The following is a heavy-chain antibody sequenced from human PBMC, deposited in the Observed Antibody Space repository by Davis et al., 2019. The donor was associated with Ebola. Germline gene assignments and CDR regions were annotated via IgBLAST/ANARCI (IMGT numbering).Heavy chain of an antibody. J-gene: IGHJ6*02. Sequence: GESLKISCKGSGYSFTSYWISWVRQMPGKGLEWMGRIDPSDSYTNYSPSFQGHVTISADKSISTAYLQWSSLKASDTAMYYCARYYYGSGSYSDYGMDVWGQGTTVTVSS. CDR1: GYSFTSYW. CDR3: ARYYYGSGSYSDYGMDV. D-gene: IGHD3-10*01. CDR2: IDPSDSYT. V-gene: IGHV5-10-1*01.